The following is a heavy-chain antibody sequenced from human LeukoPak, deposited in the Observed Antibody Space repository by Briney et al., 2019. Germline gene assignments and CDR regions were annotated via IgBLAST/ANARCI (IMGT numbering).Heavy chain of an antibody. J-gene: IGHJ3*02. CDR1: GGSFSAYY. Sequence: PSETLSLTCAVYGGSFSAYYWSWIRQPPGKGLEWIGEINDSGSTNHNPSLKSRVTMSIDTSKKQFSLNLSSVTAADTAVYYCARARRYDYVWGSYRQDAFDIWGQGTMVTVSS. D-gene: IGHD3-16*02. CDR3: ARARRYDYVWGSYRQDAFDI. V-gene: IGHV4-34*01. CDR2: INDSGST.